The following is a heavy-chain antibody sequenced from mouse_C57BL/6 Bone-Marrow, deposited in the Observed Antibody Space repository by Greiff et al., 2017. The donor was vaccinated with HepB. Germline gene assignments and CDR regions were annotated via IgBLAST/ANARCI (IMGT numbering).Heavy chain of an antibody. V-gene: IGHV1-26*01. CDR2: INPNNGGT. J-gene: IGHJ1*03. CDR1: GYTFTDYY. Sequence: VQLQQSGPELVKPGASVKISCKASGYTFTDYYMNWVKQSHGKSLEWIGDINPNNGGTSYKQKFKGKATLTVDKSSSTACMELRSLTSEDSAVYYCAQPPYYGSSPSYWYFDVWGTGTTVTVSS. CDR3: AQPPYYGSSPSYWYFDV. D-gene: IGHD1-1*01.